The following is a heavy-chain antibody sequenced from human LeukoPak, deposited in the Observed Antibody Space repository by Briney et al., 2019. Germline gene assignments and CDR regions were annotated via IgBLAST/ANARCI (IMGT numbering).Heavy chain of an antibody. D-gene: IGHD3-22*01. CDR2: IYYSGST. V-gene: IGHV4-59*01. CDR1: GVTISSYY. J-gene: IGHJ4*02. CDR3: ARFYYDSSGRFDY. Sequence: SETLSLTCTASGVTISSYYWSWIRQPPGKGLEWFGYIYYSGSTNYDPSLKSRVTISVDTSKNQFSLKLSSVTAADTAVYYCARFYYDSSGRFDYWGQGTLVTVTS.